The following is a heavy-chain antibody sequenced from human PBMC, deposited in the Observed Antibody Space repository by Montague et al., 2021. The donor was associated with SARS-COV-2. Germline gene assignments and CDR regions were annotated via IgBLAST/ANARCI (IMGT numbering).Heavy chain of an antibody. CDR1: GGSISSYY. Sequence: SETLSLTCTVSGGSISSYYWSWIRQPPGKGLEWIGYIYYSGSTNYNPSHKSRVTISVDTSKNQFSLKLSSVTAADTAVYYCARAAGYNWNYGYNWFDPWGQGTLVTVSS. CDR2: IYYSGST. CDR3: ARAAGYNWNYGYNWFDP. V-gene: IGHV4-59*01. J-gene: IGHJ5*02. D-gene: IGHD1-7*01.